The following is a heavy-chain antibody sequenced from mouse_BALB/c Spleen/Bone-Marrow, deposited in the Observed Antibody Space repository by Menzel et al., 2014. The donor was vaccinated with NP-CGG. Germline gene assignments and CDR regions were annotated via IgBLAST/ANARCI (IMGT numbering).Heavy chain of an antibody. CDR1: GFSLTTYG. J-gene: IGHJ4*01. CDR3: ARCLGGTMDY. CDR2: IWRGGST. Sequence: VQLQQSGPSLVQPSQSLSITCTVSGFSLTTYGVHWVRQSPGKGLEWLGVIWRGGSTDYNAAFMSRLSITKDNSKRQVFFKMNSLQADDTAIYYCARCLGGTMDYWGQGTSVTVSS. V-gene: IGHV2-5-1*01.